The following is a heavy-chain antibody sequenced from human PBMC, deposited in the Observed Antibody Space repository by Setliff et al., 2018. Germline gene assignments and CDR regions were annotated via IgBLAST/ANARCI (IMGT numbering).Heavy chain of an antibody. V-gene: IGHV1-3*01. J-gene: IGHJ4*02. CDR1: GYTFTNYG. CDR3: ARHVKVATEYFDC. D-gene: IGHD5-12*01. Sequence: ASVKVSCKASGYTFTNYGFTWARQAPGQGLEWMGWINAGNGNTKYSQKFQDRVTITRDTSTSTFYMELSSLRSEDTAVYYCARHVKVATEYFDCWGQGTLVTVSS. CDR2: INAGNGNT.